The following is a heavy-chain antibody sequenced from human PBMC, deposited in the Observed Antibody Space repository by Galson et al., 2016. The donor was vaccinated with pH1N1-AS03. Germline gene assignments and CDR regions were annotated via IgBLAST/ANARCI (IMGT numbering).Heavy chain of an antibody. CDR1: GYTFTSHV. CDR2: INTDTGYT. Sequence: SVKVSCKASGYTFTSHVVDWVRQAPGQSLEWMGWINTDTGYTKYSQKFQGRVTITKDTSATTAYMELNNLTSEDTAVYYCWRNSSGGGGLDHWGQGTLVTVSS. V-gene: IGHV1-3*04. CDR3: WRNSSGGGGLDH. J-gene: IGHJ4*02. D-gene: IGHD3-22*01.